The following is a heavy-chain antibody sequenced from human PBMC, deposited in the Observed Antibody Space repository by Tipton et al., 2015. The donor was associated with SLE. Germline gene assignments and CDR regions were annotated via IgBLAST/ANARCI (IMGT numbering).Heavy chain of an antibody. D-gene: IGHD1-7*01. V-gene: IGHV4-4*08. CDR2: IYTSGST. Sequence: LRLSCTVSGGSISSYYWSWIRQPAGKGLEWIGYIYTSGSTNYNPSLKSRVTISVDTSKNQFSLKLSSVTAADTAVYYCANQNWNYYFWGQGNLVTVSS. CDR1: GGSISSYY. CDR3: ANQNWNYYF. J-gene: IGHJ4*02.